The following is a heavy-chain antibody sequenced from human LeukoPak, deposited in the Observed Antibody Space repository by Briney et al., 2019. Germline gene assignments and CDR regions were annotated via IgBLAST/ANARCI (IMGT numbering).Heavy chain of an antibody. CDR3: ARDWDYYDSSGSIDY. D-gene: IGHD3-22*01. CDR2: INPNSGGT. J-gene: IGHJ4*02. V-gene: IGHV1-2*02. CDR1: GYTFTGYY. Sequence: ASVKVSCKASGYTFTGYYMHWVRQAPGQGLEWMGWINPNSGGTNYAQKFQGRVTMTRDTSISTAYMELSRLRSDDTAVYYCARDWDYYDSSGSIDYWGQGTLVTVSS.